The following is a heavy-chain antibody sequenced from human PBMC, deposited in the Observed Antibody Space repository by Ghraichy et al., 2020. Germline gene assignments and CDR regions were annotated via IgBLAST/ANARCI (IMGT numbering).Heavy chain of an antibody. CDR2: IYYTGST. CDR1: GGSISSSIYY. Sequence: SETLTLTCTVSGGSISSSIYYWGWIRQPPGKGLESIGSIYYTGSTYYNPSLKSRVTVSVDTSKNQFSLKLSSVTAADTAVYYCARHGVAGTRSIDYWGQGTLVTVSS. CDR3: ARHGVAGTRSIDY. D-gene: IGHD6-19*01. V-gene: IGHV4-39*01. J-gene: IGHJ4*02.